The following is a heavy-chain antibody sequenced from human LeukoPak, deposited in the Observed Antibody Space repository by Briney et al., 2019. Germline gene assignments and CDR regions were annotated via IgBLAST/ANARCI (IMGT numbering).Heavy chain of an antibody. CDR2: INPSGGST. V-gene: IGHV1-46*01. CDR1: GYTFTSCY. D-gene: IGHD3-22*01. CDR3: ARDRQGRTYYYDSSGYYHFDY. Sequence: GASVKVSCKASGYTFTSCYMHWVRQAPGQGLEWMGIINPSGGSTSYAQKFQGRVTMTRDTSTSTVYMELSSLRSEDTAVYYCARDRQGRTYYYDSSGYYHFDYWGQGTLVTVSS. J-gene: IGHJ4*02.